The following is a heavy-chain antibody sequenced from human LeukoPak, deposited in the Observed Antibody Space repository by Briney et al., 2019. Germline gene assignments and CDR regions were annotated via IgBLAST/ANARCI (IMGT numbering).Heavy chain of an antibody. CDR3: ARRAFGQLLFDY. CDR1: GGSFSGYY. V-gene: IGHV4-34*01. CDR2: INHSGST. D-gene: IGHD2-2*01. J-gene: IGHJ4*02. Sequence: PSETLSLTCAVYGGSFSGYYWSWIRQPPGKGLEWIGEINHSGSTNYNPSLKSRVTISVDTSKNQFSLQLSPVTAADTAVYYCARRAFGQLLFDYWGQGTLVTVSS.